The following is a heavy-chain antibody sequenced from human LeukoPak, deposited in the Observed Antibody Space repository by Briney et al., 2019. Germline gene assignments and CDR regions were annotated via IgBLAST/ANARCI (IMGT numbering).Heavy chain of an antibody. CDR3: AKGEYRYYYDSSGLLGSIDY. CDR2: ISYDGSNK. J-gene: IGHJ4*02. V-gene: IGHV3-30*18. CDR1: GFTFSSYA. Sequence: GGSLRLSCAASGFTFSSYAMSWVRQAPGKGLEWVAVISYDGSNKYYADSVKGRFTISRDNSKNTLYLQMNSLRAEDTAVYYCAKGEYRYYYDSSGLLGSIDYWGQGTLVTVSS. D-gene: IGHD3-22*01.